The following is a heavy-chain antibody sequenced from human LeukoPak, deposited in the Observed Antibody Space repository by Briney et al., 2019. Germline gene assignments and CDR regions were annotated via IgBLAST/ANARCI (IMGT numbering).Heavy chain of an antibody. CDR3: AKGRMMATIMISFDY. CDR1: GFTFSSYG. Sequence: GGSLRLSCAASGFTFSSYGMHWVRQAPGKGLEWVAVISYDGSTQYYADSVKGRFTISRDNSNNTLSLQMDSLKAEDTAVYYCAKGRMMATIMISFDYWGRGTLVTVSS. J-gene: IGHJ4*02. D-gene: IGHD5-24*01. V-gene: IGHV3-30*18. CDR2: ISYDGSTQ.